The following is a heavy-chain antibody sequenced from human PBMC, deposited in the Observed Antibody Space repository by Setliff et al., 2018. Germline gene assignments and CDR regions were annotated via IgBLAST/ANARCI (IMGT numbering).Heavy chain of an antibody. J-gene: IGHJ4*02. CDR1: GYPFTNHY. Sequence: GASVKVSCKASGYPFTNHYIHWVRQAPGQGLEWMGVIHPSGDSTSYAQKFQGRVTMTRDTSTSTVYMELSSLTSEDTAVYYCARWGYYYGGNDYWGQGTLGTVSA. CDR3: ARWGYYYGGNDY. V-gene: IGHV1-46*01. CDR2: IHPSGDST. D-gene: IGHD4-17*01.